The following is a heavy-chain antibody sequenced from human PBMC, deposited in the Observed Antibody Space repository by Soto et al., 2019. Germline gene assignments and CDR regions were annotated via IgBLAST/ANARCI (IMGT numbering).Heavy chain of an antibody. J-gene: IGHJ4*02. V-gene: IGHV4-59*08. Sequence: QVQLQESGPGLVKPSETLSLTCTVSGGSISSYYWSWIRQPPGKGLEWIGYIYNSGRTNYNPSLNSRVTIAAYTSQNPFSLKLTSVTAADTAVYYCARRYGYSFDYWGQGTLVTVSS. CDR1: GGSISSYY. CDR2: IYNSGRT. CDR3: ARRYGYSFDY. D-gene: IGHD1-1*01.